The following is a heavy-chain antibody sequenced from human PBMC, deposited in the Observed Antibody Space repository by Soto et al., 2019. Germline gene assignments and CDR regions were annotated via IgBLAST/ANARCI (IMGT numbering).Heavy chain of an antibody. J-gene: IGHJ4*02. D-gene: IGHD3-3*01. CDR1: GFTFSSYW. CDR3: ARDRPWSGYYSDFDY. CDR2: INSDGSST. Sequence: GGSLRLSCAASGFTFSSYWMHWVRQAPGKGLVWVSRINSDGSSTSYADSVKGRFTISRDNAKNTLYLQMNSLRAEDTAVYYCARDRPWSGYYSDFDYWGQGTLVTV. V-gene: IGHV3-74*01.